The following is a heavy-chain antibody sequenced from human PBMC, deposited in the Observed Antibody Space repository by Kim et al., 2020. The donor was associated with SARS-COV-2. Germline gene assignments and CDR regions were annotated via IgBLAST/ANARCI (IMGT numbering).Heavy chain of an antibody. Sequence: GGSLRLSCAGSGFIFTDYNMNWVRQAPGKGLEWVSSITYSSRYIYYADSLEGRFTVSRDNAKNSMYLQMNSLTAEDTAVYYCARMGYGGNSFDSWGQGTLVTVSS. V-gene: IGHV3-21*01. CDR3: ARMGYGGNSFDS. D-gene: IGHD1-26*01. CDR1: GFIFTDYN. CDR2: ITYSSRYI. J-gene: IGHJ4*02.